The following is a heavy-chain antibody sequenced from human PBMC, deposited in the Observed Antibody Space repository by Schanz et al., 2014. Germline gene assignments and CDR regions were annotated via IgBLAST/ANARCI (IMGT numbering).Heavy chain of an antibody. CDR1: GFSFSTNW. CDR2: INQDGSHR. D-gene: IGHD3-3*01. V-gene: IGHV3-7*01. J-gene: IGHJ4*02. Sequence: EVQVVESGGRLVQPGRSLRLSCAASGFSFSTNWMSWVRQAPGKGLEWVANINQDGSHRYYVDSVKGRFTISRDNAKSSVYLQMNSVRVEDTAVFFCFKNGRELERFWGPGTLVTVSS. CDR3: FKNGRELERF.